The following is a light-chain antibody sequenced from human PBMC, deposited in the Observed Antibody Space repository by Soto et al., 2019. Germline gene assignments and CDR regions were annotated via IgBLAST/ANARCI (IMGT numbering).Light chain of an antibody. V-gene: IGKV1-39*01. Sequence: DIQMTQSPSSLSASVGDTVTITCRASQTVSRYLNWYQQKSGTAPKLLIYAASTLHTGVPSRFSGRGSGTEFTLTISSLQSEDFAVYYCQQYNNWPYTFGQGTKVDIK. J-gene: IGKJ2*01. CDR2: AAS. CDR1: QTVSRY. CDR3: QQYNNWPYT.